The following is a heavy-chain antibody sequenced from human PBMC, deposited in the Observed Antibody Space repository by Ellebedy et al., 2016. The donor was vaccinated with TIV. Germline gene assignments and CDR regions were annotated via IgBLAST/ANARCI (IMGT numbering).Heavy chain of an antibody. CDR2: INGNAVST. CDR3: ARDPVGVGPAFDI. CDR1: GFTFSSYA. Sequence: GESLKISCAASGFTFSSYAMSWVRQAPGQGLEWVSGINGNAVSTAYADSVKGRFTISRDNSKDTLYLQMNSLRAEDTAIYYCARDPVGVGPAFDIWGQGTMVTVSS. V-gene: IGHV3-23*01. J-gene: IGHJ3*02. D-gene: IGHD4-23*01.